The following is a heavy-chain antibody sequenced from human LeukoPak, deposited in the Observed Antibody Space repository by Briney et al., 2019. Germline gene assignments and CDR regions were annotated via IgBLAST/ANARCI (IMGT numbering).Heavy chain of an antibody. Sequence: PGGSLRLSCAASGFTFSSYAMNWVRQAPGKGLEWVSVISGSGGTTYYTDSVKGRFTISRDNAKNTLYLQMNSLRAEDTAVYYCAREDSMVRGTTFDYWGQGTLVTVSS. J-gene: IGHJ4*02. V-gene: IGHV3-23*01. CDR2: ISGSGGTT. D-gene: IGHD3-10*01. CDR3: AREDSMVRGTTFDY. CDR1: GFTFSSYA.